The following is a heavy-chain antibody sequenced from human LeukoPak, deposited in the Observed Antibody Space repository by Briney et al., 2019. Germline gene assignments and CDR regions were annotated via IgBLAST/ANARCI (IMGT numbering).Heavy chain of an antibody. D-gene: IGHD3-10*01. Sequence: GGSLRLSCAPSGFTFSNYGMHWVRQAPGKGLEWVAVIWYDGSNKYYADSVKGRFTISRDNAKNTLYLRMNSLRAEDTAVYYCARSLERDYHGSGYYMNNWFDPWGQGTLVTVSS. CDR3: ARSLERDYHGSGYYMNNWFDP. J-gene: IGHJ5*02. CDR2: IWYDGSNK. CDR1: GFTFSNYG. V-gene: IGHV3-33*01.